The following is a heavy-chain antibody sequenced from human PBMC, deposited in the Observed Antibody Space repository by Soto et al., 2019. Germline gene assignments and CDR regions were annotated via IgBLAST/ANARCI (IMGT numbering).Heavy chain of an antibody. J-gene: IGHJ6*03. V-gene: IGHV3-23*01. Sequence: GSLRLSCEGSGFTFSSYWMEWVRQAPGKGLEWVSAISGSGGSTYYADSVKGRFTISRDNSKNTLYLQMNSLRAEDTAVYYCAKDNDYGDPYYYYYYMDVWGKGTTVTVSS. CDR1: GFTFSSYW. CDR3: AKDNDYGDPYYYYYYMDV. D-gene: IGHD4-17*01. CDR2: ISGSGGST.